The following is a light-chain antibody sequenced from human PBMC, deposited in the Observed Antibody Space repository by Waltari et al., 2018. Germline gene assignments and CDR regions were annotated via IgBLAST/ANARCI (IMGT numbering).Light chain of an antibody. Sequence: EDVLTQSPLSRLGIVGQPAYIYCRSSQSLVDRDGNTYLSWCQQRPGQSPRRLSYKVSNRDSGVPDRFSGGGSGTDFTLKISRVEAEDVGVYYCMQATQWPRTFGQGTKVEIK. CDR3: MQATQWPRT. CDR2: KVS. V-gene: IGKV2-30*01. J-gene: IGKJ1*01. CDR1: QSLVDRDGNTY.